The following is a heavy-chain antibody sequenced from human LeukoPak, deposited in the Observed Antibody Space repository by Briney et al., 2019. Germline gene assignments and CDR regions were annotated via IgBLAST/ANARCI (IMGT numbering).Heavy chain of an antibody. CDR3: ARDGGRSGSYYPYYFDY. V-gene: IGHV3-21*04. Sequence: GGSLRLSCAASGFTFSNAWMSWVRQAPGKGLEWVSSISSSSSYIYYADSVKGRFTISRDNSKNTLYLQMNSLRAEDTAVYYCARDGGRSGSYYPYYFDYWGQGTLVTVSS. CDR1: GFTFSNAW. D-gene: IGHD3-10*01. J-gene: IGHJ4*02. CDR2: ISSSSSYI.